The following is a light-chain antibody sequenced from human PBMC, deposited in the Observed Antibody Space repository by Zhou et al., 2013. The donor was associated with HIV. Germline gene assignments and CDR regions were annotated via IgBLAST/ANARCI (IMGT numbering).Light chain of an antibody. CDR3: SSYAGSNNLV. CDR1: SSDVGGYNY. J-gene: IGLJ3*02. V-gene: IGLV2-8*01. CDR2: DVN. Sequence: QSALTQPPSASGSPGQSVTISCTGTSSDVGGYNYVSWYQQHPGKAPKLMIYDVNKRPSGVPDRFSGSKSDNTASLTVSGLQAEDEADYYCSSYAGSNNLVFGGGTKLTVL.